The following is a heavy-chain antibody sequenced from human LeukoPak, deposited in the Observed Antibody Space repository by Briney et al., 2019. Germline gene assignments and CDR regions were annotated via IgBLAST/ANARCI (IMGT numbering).Heavy chain of an antibody. CDR2: INPSRDST. Sequence: ASVKVSCKASGYTFTNYFMHWVRQAPGQGLEWMGIINPSRDSTSYAQKFQGRITMTTDMSTRTVYMELSSLESEDTAVYYCARRDCVGDCYSNWFDPWGQGTLVTVSS. CDR1: GYTFTNYF. D-gene: IGHD2-21*02. V-gene: IGHV1-46*01. CDR3: ARRDCVGDCYSNWFDP. J-gene: IGHJ5*02.